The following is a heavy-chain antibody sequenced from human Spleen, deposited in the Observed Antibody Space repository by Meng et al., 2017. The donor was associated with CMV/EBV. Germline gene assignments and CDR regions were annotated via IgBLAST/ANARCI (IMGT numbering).Heavy chain of an antibody. J-gene: IGHJ4*02. D-gene: IGHD3-10*01. CDR1: GGSISSNNYC. Sequence: SETLSLTCTVSGGSISSNNYCWGWIRQPPGKGLECIGSIYYSGSTYYSPSLKSPVTISVDTSKNQFSLKLTSVTAADTAVYYCARGFYGWGYYFDYWGQGTLVTVSS. V-gene: IGHV4-39*07. CDR3: ARGFYGWGYYFDY. CDR2: IYYSGST.